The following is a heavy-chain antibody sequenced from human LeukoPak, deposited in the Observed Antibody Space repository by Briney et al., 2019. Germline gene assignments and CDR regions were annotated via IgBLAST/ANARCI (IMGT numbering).Heavy chain of an antibody. CDR2: IIGDRGTT. CDR3: VREGLECSGSSCQRAAFDY. Sequence: GGSLRLSCATSGFTFSTYWMHWVRQVPGQGLVWVARIIGDRGTTRHADSMKGRFTISRDNAKNTLYLQMNSLRDEDTAVYYCVREGLECSGSSCQRAAFDYWGQGTLVTVSS. V-gene: IGHV3-74*01. J-gene: IGHJ4*02. CDR1: GFTFSTYW. D-gene: IGHD2-2*01.